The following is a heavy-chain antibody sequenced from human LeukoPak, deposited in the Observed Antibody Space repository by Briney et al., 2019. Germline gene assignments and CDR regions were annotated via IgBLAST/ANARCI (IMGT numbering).Heavy chain of an antibody. Sequence: GASVKVSCKASGGTFSSYAISWVRQAPGQGLEWMGGIIPIFGTANYAQKFQGRVTITADESTSTAYMELSSPRSEDTAVYYCARSGIAARLFDYWGQGTLVTVSS. V-gene: IGHV1-69*13. J-gene: IGHJ4*02. CDR2: IIPIFGTA. D-gene: IGHD6-6*01. CDR1: GGTFSSYA. CDR3: ARSGIAARLFDY.